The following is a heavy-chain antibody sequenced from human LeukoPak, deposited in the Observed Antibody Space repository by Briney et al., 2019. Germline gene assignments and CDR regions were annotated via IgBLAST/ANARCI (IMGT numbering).Heavy chain of an antibody. CDR1: GFTFSSYG. CDR3: AKDRYSSSYYFDY. J-gene: IGHJ4*02. CDR2: ISYDGSNK. V-gene: IGHV3-30*18. D-gene: IGHD6-6*01. Sequence: GGSRRLSCAASGFTFSSYGMHWVRQAPGKGLEGVAVISYDGSNKYYADSVKGRFTISRDNSKNTLYLQMNSLRAEDTAVYYCAKDRYSSSYYFDYWGQGTLVTVSS.